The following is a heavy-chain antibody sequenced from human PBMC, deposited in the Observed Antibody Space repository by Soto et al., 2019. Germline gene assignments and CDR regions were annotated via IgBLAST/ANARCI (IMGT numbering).Heavy chain of an antibody. CDR1: GFTFSSYG. CDR2: IWYDGSNK. J-gene: IGHJ6*01. CDR3: ARGVTMVRGVVPLYYYYGMDV. V-gene: IGHV3-33*01. D-gene: IGHD3-10*01. Sequence: QVQLVESGGGVVQPGRSLRLSCAASGFTFSSYGMHWVRQAPGKGLEWVAVIWYDGSNKYYADSVKGRFTISRDNSKNTLYLQMNSLRAEDTAVYYCARGVTMVRGVVPLYYYYGMDVW.